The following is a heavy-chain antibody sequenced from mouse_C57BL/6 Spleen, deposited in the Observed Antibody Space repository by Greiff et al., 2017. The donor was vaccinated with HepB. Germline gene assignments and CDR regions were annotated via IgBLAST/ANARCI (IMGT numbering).Heavy chain of an antibody. J-gene: IGHJ2*01. Sequence: EVQRVESGGDLVKPGGSLKLSCAASGFTFSSYGMSWVRQTPDKRLEWVATISSGGSYTYYPDSVKGRFTISRDNAKNTLYLQMSSLKSEDTAMYYCAGDYGNFYYFDDWGQGTTLTVSS. CDR1: GFTFSSYG. CDR3: AGDYGNFYYFDD. V-gene: IGHV5-6*01. D-gene: IGHD2-1*01. CDR2: ISSGGSYT.